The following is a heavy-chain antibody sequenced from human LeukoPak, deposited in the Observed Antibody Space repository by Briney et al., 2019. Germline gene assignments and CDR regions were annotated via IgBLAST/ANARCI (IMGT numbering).Heavy chain of an antibody. CDR3: ARAGWYTSSSGACDN. J-gene: IGHJ4*02. Sequence: GASVKVSCKASGYTFTNYGITWVRQAPGQGLEWMGWISASTGNTDYAQKFQGRVSMTTDTSTSTVYMELRSLRSDDMAVYYCARAGWYTSSSGACDNWGQGTLVTVSS. V-gene: IGHV1-18*03. D-gene: IGHD6-6*01. CDR1: GYTFTNYG. CDR2: ISASTGNT.